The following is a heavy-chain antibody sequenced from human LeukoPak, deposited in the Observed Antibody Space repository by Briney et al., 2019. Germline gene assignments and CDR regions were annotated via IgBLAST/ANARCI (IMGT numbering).Heavy chain of an antibody. CDR1: GFSFTDYP. Sequence: GGSLRLSCATSGFSFTDYPMNWVRQAPGKGLEWVSGISGNGGGTYYADSVKGRFTISRDNSKNTLYLQMNSLRVGDTAVYYCARVHYYDSSGYYAWGQGTLVTVSS. J-gene: IGHJ5*02. D-gene: IGHD3-22*01. V-gene: IGHV3-23*01. CDR2: ISGNGGGT. CDR3: ARVHYYDSSGYYA.